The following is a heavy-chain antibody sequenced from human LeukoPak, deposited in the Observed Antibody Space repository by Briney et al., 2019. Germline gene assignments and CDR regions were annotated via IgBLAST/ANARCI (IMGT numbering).Heavy chain of an antibody. V-gene: IGHV3-23*01. Sequence: GGSLRLSCAASRFTFSSYAMIWVRQAPGKGLELDSAITGTCSSTYYADSVRGRFTISRDNSKNTLYLQMNSLRAEDTAVYYCAKSRPRGDTGLLRALGTESYYYHMDVWGKGTTVTVSS. CDR1: RFTFSSYA. J-gene: IGHJ6*03. CDR3: AKSRPRGDTGLLRALGTESYYYHMDV. CDR2: ITGTCSST. D-gene: IGHD5-18*01.